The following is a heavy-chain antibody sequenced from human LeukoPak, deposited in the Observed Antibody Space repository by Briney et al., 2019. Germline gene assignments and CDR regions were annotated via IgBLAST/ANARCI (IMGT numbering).Heavy chain of an antibody. J-gene: IGHJ4*02. CDR2: IYYSGST. Sequence: SETLSLTCTVSGDSISSYYWSWIRQPPGKELEWIGYIYYSGSTNYNPSLKSRVTISIDTSKNQFSLNLISVTAADTAVYYCARERYYYDSNGYPTYFDCWGQGTLVTVSS. D-gene: IGHD3-22*01. CDR1: GDSISSYY. CDR3: ARERYYYDSNGYPTYFDC. V-gene: IGHV4-59*01.